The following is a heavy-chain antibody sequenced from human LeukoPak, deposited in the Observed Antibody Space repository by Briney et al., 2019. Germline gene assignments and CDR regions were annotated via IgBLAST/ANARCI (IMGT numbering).Heavy chain of an antibody. CDR3: ARGSYYYYYDSSGYEGTGFDY. D-gene: IGHD3-22*01. J-gene: IGHJ4*02. Sequence: SETLSLTCTVSGGSINSFYWNWIRQPAGKGLEWIGRIYTSGSTNYNPSLKSRVTMSVDTSKNQFSLKLSSVTAADTAVYYCARGSYYYYYDSSGYEGTGFDYWGQGTLVTVSS. CDR1: GGSINSFY. V-gene: IGHV4-4*07. CDR2: IYTSGST.